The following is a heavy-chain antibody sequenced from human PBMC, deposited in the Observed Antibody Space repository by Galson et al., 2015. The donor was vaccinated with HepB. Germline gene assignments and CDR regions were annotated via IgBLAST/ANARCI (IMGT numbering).Heavy chain of an antibody. CDR3: ARGGTYLFDD. Sequence: SVKVSCKASGGTFSSYTISWVRQAPGQGLEWMGRINPKTGDTNYAQNFQGRVTMTRDTSIRTAYMEVSSLRSDDTVVYFCARGGTYLFDDWGQGTLVTVSS. CDR2: INPKTGDT. J-gene: IGHJ4*02. V-gene: IGHV1-2*05. D-gene: IGHD1-26*01. CDR1: GGTFSSYT.